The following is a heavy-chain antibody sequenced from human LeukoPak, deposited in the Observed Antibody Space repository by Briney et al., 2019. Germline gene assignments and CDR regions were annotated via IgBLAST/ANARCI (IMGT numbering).Heavy chain of an antibody. CDR3: ARGMVGATYFDH. V-gene: IGHV3-33*01. Sequence: GRSLRLSCAASGFTFSSYGMHWVRQAPGKGLEWVAVIWYDGINKYHADSVKGRFTISRDNSKNTLYLQMNGLRAEDTAVYYCARGMVGATYFDHWGQGTLVTVSS. J-gene: IGHJ4*02. CDR2: IWYDGINK. CDR1: GFTFSSYG. D-gene: IGHD1-26*01.